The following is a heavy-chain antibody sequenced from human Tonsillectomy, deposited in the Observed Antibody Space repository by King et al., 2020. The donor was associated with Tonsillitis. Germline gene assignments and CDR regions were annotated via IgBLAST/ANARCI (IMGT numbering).Heavy chain of an antibody. CDR2: IDYSGST. V-gene: IGHV4-59*01. Sequence: VQLQESGPGLVKPSETLSLTCTVSGGSIGSYYWSWIRQPPGKGLEWIGYIDYSGSTNYNPSLKSRVTISVDTSKNQFSLKLSSVTAADTAVYYCARDRCTSAWYKTFDYWGQGTLVTVSS. CDR3: ARDRCTSAWYKTFDY. D-gene: IGHD6-19*01. J-gene: IGHJ4*02. CDR1: GGSIGSYY.